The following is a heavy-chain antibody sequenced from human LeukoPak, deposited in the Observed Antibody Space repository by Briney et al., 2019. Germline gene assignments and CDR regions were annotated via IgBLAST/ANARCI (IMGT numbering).Heavy chain of an antibody. CDR1: GLTFSNYW. CDR2: IRQRGSDK. D-gene: IGHD4-23*01. J-gene: IGHJ4*02. CDR3: ARGRYGGNSYYFDY. Sequence: GGSLRLSCAASGLTFSNYWMSWVRRAPGKGLEWVANIRQRGSDKYYVDSVKGRFTISRDNAENSLYLQVNSLRAEDTAVYYCARGRYGGNSYYFDYWGQGTLVTVSS. V-gene: IGHV3-7*01.